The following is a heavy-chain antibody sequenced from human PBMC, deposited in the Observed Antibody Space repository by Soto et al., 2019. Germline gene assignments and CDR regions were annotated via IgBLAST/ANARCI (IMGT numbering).Heavy chain of an antibody. CDR3: AKATPSRGWYPLDY. CDR2: ISYDGSDK. CDR1: GFTFSSYG. Sequence: PGGSLRLSCAAFGFTFSSYGMHWVRQAPGKGLEWVAVISYDGSDKYYAAPVKGRFTIPRDNSKNTRYLQMNTLRGADPAVYYWAKATPSRGWYPLDYWGQGTRVTVSS. J-gene: IGHJ4*02. V-gene: IGHV3-30*18. D-gene: IGHD6-19*01.